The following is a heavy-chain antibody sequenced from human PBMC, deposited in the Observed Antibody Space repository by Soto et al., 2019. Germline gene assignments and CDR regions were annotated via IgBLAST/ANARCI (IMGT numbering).Heavy chain of an antibody. D-gene: IGHD5-18*01. V-gene: IGHV4-61*01. CDR1: GASVSDTGSYY. CDR2: VSHSGST. CDR3: ARDKYSYGSDWFDP. J-gene: IGHJ5*02. Sequence: SETLSLTCTVSGASVSDTGSYYWSWVRQSPGKGLEWIGYVSHSGSTNYNPSLESRVTISVVTSKNQFSLKLTSVTAADTAVYYCARDKYSYGSDWFDPWGQGTLVTVSS.